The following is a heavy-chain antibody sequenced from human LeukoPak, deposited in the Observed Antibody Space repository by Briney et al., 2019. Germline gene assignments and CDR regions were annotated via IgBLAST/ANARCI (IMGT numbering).Heavy chain of an antibody. CDR3: ARGLTTGGYNLGFDY. Sequence: GGSLRLSCAASGFTFSSYSMNWVRQAPGKGLVWVSRINSDGSSTSYADSVKGRFTISRDNAKNTLYLQMNSLRAEDTAVYYCARGLTTGGYNLGFDYWGQGTLVTVSS. D-gene: IGHD5-24*01. J-gene: IGHJ4*02. CDR2: INSDGSST. V-gene: IGHV3-74*01. CDR1: GFTFSSYS.